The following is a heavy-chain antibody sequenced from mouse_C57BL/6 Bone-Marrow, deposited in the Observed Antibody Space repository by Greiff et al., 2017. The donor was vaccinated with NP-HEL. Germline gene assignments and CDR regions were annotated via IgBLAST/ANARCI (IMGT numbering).Heavy chain of an antibody. J-gene: IGHJ2*01. CDR1: GFTFTDYY. CDR3: ASLRRGFDY. CDR2: IRNKANGYTT. V-gene: IGHV7-3*01. Sequence: EVKLVESGGGLVQPGGSLSLSCAASGFTFTDYYMSWVRQPPGKALEWLGFIRNKANGYTTEYSASVKGRFTISRDNSQSILYLQMNALRAEDSATYYCASLRRGFDYWGQGTTLTVSS.